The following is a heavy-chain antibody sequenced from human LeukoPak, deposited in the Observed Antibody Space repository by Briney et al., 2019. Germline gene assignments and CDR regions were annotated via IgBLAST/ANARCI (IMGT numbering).Heavy chain of an antibody. CDR3: ARGVNGYLHAFDI. V-gene: IGHV3-9*01. Sequence: GRSLRLSCAASGFTFDDFAMHWVRHAPGKGLEWVSGISWNSDIIDYVDSVKGRFTVSRDNAENSLYLQMNSLRAEDTALYYCARGVNGYLHAFDIWGQGTMVIVSS. J-gene: IGHJ3*02. D-gene: IGHD5-24*01. CDR2: ISWNSDII. CDR1: GFTFDDFA.